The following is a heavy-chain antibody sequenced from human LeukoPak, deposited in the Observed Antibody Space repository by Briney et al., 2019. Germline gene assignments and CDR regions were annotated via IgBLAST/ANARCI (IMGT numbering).Heavy chain of an antibody. Sequence: GGSLRLSCAASGFTFSSYSMNWVRQAPGKGLEWVSYISSSSSTIYYADSVKGRFTISRDNAKNSLYLQMNSLRAEDTAVYYCSTAAAEPYYYYYGMDVWGQGTTVTVSS. V-gene: IGHV3-48*01. CDR1: GFTFSSYS. J-gene: IGHJ6*02. D-gene: IGHD6-13*01. CDR2: ISSSSSTI. CDR3: STAAAEPYYYYYGMDV.